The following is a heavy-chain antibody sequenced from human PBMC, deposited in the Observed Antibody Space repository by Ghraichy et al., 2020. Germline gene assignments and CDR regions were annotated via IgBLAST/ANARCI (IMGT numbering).Heavy chain of an antibody. Sequence: GESLNLSCAASGLIFSSYWMTWVRQAPGKGLEWVANINQDGREKYYVGSVKGRFTISRDNAKNSLYLQMNNLSAEDTAVYYCSSGDTFDIWGRGTMVTVSS. CDR1: GLIFSSYW. V-gene: IGHV3-7*03. D-gene: IGHD3-10*01. CDR3: SSGDTFDI. CDR2: INQDGREK. J-gene: IGHJ3*02.